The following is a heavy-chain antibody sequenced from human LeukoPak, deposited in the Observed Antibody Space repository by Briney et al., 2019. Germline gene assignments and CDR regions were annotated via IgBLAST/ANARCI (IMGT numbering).Heavy chain of an antibody. J-gene: IGHJ2*01. V-gene: IGHV4-59*01. Sequence: SETLSLTCTVSGGSISSYYWSWIRQPPGMGLDWIGCIYYGVSTNYNPSLKSRVTISVDTSKDQFSLRLTSVTAADTAVYYCARSFLGDWYFDLCGRGTLVAVSS. CDR2: IYYGVST. CDR1: GGSISSYY. D-gene: IGHD1-26*01. CDR3: ARSFLGDWYFDL.